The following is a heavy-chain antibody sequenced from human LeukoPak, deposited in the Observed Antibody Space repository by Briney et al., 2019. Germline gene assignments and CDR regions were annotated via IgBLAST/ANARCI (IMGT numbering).Heavy chain of an antibody. Sequence: KPGGSLRLSCVASGFIFSDYYMSWIRQAPGKGLEWIAYISSGDNTIYYADSVKGRFTVSRDSAKNSLYLQMDSLRAEDTAVYYCARSSQEGQVIAEYDILTSYYLHWGQGTLVTVSS. CDR1: GFIFSDYY. CDR2: ISSGDNTI. D-gene: IGHD3-9*01. CDR3: ARSSQEGQVIAEYDILTSYYLH. J-gene: IGHJ4*02. V-gene: IGHV3-11*01.